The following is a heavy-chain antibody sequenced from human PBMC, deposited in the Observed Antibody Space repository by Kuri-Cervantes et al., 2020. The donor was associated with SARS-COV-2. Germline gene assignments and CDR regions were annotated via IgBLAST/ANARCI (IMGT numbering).Heavy chain of an antibody. D-gene: IGHD3-3*01. CDR2: ISYDGSNK. Sequence: GGSLRLSCAASGFTFSSYAMHWVRQAPGKGLEWVAVISYDGSNKYYADSVKGRFTISRDNSKNTLYLQMNSLRAEDTAVYYCARGLFGPTTAEYFQHWGQGTLVTVSS. CDR1: GFTFSSYA. J-gene: IGHJ1*01. CDR3: ARGLFGPTTAEYFQH. V-gene: IGHV3-30-3*01.